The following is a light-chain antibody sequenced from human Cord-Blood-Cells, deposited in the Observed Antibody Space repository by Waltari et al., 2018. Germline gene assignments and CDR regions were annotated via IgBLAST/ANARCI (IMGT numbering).Light chain of an antibody. CDR1: SSAVGNYNL. Sequence: QSALTQPASVSGSPVQSITLSCTGTSSAVGNYNLFSWYQQHPGKAPNLRIYEGSKRPSGVSNRFSGSKSGNTASLTISGLQAEDEADYYCCSYAGSSTYVFGTGTKVTVL. CDR3: CSYAGSSTYV. J-gene: IGLJ1*01. CDR2: EGS. V-gene: IGLV2-23*01.